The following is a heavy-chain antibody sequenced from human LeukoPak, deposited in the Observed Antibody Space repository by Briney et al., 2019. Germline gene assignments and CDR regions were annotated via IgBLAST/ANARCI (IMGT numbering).Heavy chain of an antibody. Sequence: PSETLSLTCTVSGGSISSYYWSWIRQPPGKGLEWIGYIYYSGSTNYNPSLKSRVTISVDTSKNQFSLKLSSVTAADTAVYYCASTIDRQVIDYWGQGTLVTVSS. D-gene: IGHD3-10*01. CDR3: ASTIDRQVIDY. CDR1: GGSISSYY. V-gene: IGHV4-59*01. CDR2: IYYSGST. J-gene: IGHJ4*02.